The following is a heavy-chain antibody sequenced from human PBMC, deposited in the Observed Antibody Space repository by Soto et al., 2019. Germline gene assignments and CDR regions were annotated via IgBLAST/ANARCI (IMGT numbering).Heavy chain of an antibody. CDR3: ARVVSGYDFFEY. CDR2: IYYREST. CDR1: GGTVSSVSHF. Sequence: QVQLQESGPGLVKPSETLSLTCTVSGGTVSSVSHFWSWIRQHPGKGLEWIGHIYYRESTTYYSPSLKSRVSISLDTSRNQFSLKLSSVTAADTAVYYCARVVSGYDFFEYWGQGTPVIVS. V-gene: IGHV4-61*01. J-gene: IGHJ4*02. D-gene: IGHD5-12*01.